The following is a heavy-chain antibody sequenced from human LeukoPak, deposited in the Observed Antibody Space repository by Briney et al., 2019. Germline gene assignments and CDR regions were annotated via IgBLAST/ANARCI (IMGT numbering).Heavy chain of an antibody. D-gene: IGHD3-22*01. CDR1: GGSISSSSYY. J-gene: IGHJ5*02. V-gene: IGHV4-39*01. CDR2: IYYSGST. Sequence: PSETLSLTCTVSGGSISSSSYYWGWIRQPPGTGLEWIGSIYYSGSTYYNPSLKSRVTISVDTSKNQFSLKLSSVTAADTAVYYCARQSYYYDSSGYLYWFDPWGQGTLVTVSS. CDR3: ARQSYYYDSSGYLYWFDP.